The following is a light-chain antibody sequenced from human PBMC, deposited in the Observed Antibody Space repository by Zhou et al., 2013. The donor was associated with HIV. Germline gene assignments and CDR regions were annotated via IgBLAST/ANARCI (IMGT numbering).Light chain of an antibody. CDR2: AAS. Sequence: DIQLTQSPSFLSASVGDRVTITCRASQGISHYITWYQHKPGKAPNLLIYAASTLHSGVPSRFSGSRSGREFTLTISSLQPEDFATYYCQKYNSAPPWTFGQGTKVEIK. CDR1: QGISHY. CDR3: QKYNSAPPWT. J-gene: IGKJ1*01. V-gene: IGKV1-9*01.